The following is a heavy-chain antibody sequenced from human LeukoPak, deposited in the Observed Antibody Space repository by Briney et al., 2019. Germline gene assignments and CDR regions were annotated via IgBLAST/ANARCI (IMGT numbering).Heavy chain of an antibody. CDR2: IYHSGST. D-gene: IGHD5-18*01. Sequence: PSETLSLTCTVSGGSISSYYWSWIRQPPGKGLEWIGSIYHSGSTYYNPSLKSRVTISVDTSKNQFSLKLSSVTAADTAVYYCARDGIQLWWFDPWGQGTLVTVSS. CDR1: GGSISSYY. CDR3: ARDGIQLWWFDP. V-gene: IGHV4-38-2*02. J-gene: IGHJ5*02.